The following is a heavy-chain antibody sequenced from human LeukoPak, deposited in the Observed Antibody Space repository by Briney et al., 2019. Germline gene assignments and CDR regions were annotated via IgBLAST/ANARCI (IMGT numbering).Heavy chain of an antibody. CDR3: ARDLATAATADRAFDI. CDR1: GGSISSHC. Sequence: SETLSLTCTVSGGSISSHCWSWVRQPPGKGLEWIGYIYYSGSTNYNPSLKNRVTISVDTSKNQFSLKLSSVTAADTAVYYCARDLATAATADRAFDIWGQGTMVTVSS. D-gene: IGHD6-13*01. CDR2: IYYSGST. V-gene: IGHV4-59*11. J-gene: IGHJ3*02.